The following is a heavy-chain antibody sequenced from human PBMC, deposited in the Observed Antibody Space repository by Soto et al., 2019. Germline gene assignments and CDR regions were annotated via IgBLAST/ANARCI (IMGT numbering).Heavy chain of an antibody. CDR1: GGSISSGGYS. V-gene: IGHV4-30-2*01. CDR2: IYHSGST. D-gene: IGHD2-2*01. Sequence: SETLSLTCAVSGGSISSGGYSWSWIRQPPGKGLEWIGYIYHSGSTYYNPSLKSRVTISVDRSKNQFSLKLSSVTAADTAVYYCSRGRFCSSTSCYRDWLDPWGQGTLVTVSS. J-gene: IGHJ5*02. CDR3: SRGRFCSSTSCYRDWLDP.